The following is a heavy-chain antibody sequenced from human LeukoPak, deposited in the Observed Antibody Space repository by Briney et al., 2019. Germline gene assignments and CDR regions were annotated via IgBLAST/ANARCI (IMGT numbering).Heavy chain of an antibody. CDR1: GYTLTELS. V-gene: IGHV1-24*01. D-gene: IGHD3-16*02. J-gene: IGHJ4*02. CDR2: FDPEDGET. CDR3: AMLRTYYDYVWGSYRTYYFDY. Sequence: ASVKVSCKVSGYTLTELSMHWVRQAPGKGLEWMGGFDPEDGETIYAQKFQGRVTMTEDTSTDTAYMELSSLRSEDTAVYYCAMLRTYYDYVWGSYRTYYFDYWGQGTLVTVSS.